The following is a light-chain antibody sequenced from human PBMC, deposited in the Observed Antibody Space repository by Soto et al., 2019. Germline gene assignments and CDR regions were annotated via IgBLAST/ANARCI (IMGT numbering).Light chain of an antibody. CDR3: LQLNSYPVT. J-gene: IGKJ4*01. CDR2: ATS. V-gene: IGKV1-9*01. CDR1: QGLNSY. Sequence: DIQLTQSPSFLSASVGDRVTITCRASQGLNSYFAWYQQKPGKAPKVLLYATSTLQSVFPSRFRGSGCEAEFTLPITSLQREDIATYYCLQLNSYPVTFGAGTKVEIK.